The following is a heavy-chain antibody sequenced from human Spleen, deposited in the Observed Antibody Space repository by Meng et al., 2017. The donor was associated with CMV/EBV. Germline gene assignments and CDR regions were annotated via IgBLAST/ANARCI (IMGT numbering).Heavy chain of an antibody. CDR2: INHSGST. CDR1: GLIFSDYF. D-gene: IGHD2-2*01. J-gene: IGHJ6*02. CDR3: ARGSRGYQLN. Sequence: ESLKISCAGSGLIFSDYFMSWIRQPPGKGLEWIGEINHSGSTNYNPSLKSRVTISVDTSKAQFSLKLGSVTAADTAVYYCARGSRGYQLNWGQGTTVTVSS. V-gene: IGHV4-34*01.